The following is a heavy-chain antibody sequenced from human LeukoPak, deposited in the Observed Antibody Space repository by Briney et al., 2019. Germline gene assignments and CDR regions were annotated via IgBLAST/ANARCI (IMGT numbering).Heavy chain of an antibody. J-gene: IGHJ6*02. V-gene: IGHV3-30*02. CDR2: IWYDGSNK. CDR3: AKVGWESGMDV. CDR1: GFSFRSYG. D-gene: IGHD1-26*01. Sequence: GGSLRLSCAASGFSFRSYGMQWVRQAPGKGLEWVALIWYDGSNKYYADSVKGRFTISRDNSKNTLYLQMNSLRAEDTAVYYCAKVGWESGMDVWGQGTTVTVSS.